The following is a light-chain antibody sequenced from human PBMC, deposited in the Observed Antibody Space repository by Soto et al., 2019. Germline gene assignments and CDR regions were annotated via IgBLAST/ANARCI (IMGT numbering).Light chain of an antibody. CDR1: QGISNY. V-gene: IGKV1-27*01. Sequence: DIQMTQSPSSLSASVGDRVTITCRASQGISNYLAWYQQIPGKVPKLLISAASTWNSGVPCRFSGSGSGTDFSLTISSLKPEDVATYYCQKYTNFPAFGGGTKVEIK. CDR3: QKYTNFPA. CDR2: AAS. J-gene: IGKJ4*01.